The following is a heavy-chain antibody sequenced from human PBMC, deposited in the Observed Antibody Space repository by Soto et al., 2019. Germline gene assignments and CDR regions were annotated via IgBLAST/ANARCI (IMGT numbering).Heavy chain of an antibody. CDR1: GSTFTVNY. CDR2: INPKSGGT. V-gene: IGHV1-2*02. Sequence: QVQLVQSGAEVKKPGPSLNVSCKASGSTFTVNYMHWVRQAPGQGLEWMGWINPKSGGTMYPQKFQGRVTMTWDTSISTAYMALTRLRSDDTAVYYCARDLAKGGGSAGFDYWGQGTLVTVSS. CDR3: ARDLAKGGGSAGFDY. J-gene: IGHJ4*02. D-gene: IGHD1-26*01.